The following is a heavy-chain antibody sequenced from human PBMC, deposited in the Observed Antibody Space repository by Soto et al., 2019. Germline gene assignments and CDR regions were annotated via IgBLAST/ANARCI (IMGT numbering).Heavy chain of an antibody. CDR3: VRNRGRVDY. CDR2: ITSDTTFT. Sequence: EVQLVETGGGLVKPGGSLRVSCAASGFTFNSYSMAWVRQAPGKGLEWVSSITSDTTFTLYADSVKGRFTMSRDNAKNSLYLQMSSLRVEDTAVYYCVRNRGRVDYWGQGAPVTVSS. CDR1: GFTFNSYS. V-gene: IGHV3-21*01. J-gene: IGHJ4*02.